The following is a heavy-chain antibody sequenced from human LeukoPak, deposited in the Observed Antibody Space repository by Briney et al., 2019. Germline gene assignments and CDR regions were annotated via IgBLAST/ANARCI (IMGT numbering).Heavy chain of an antibody. V-gene: IGHV1-18*01. D-gene: IGHD6-19*01. J-gene: IGHJ3*02. Sequence: GASVKVSCKASGYTFTSYGISWVRQAPGQGLEWMGWISAYNDNTNYAQKLQGRVTMTTDTSTSTAYMELRSLRSDDTAVYYCASASSIAVAGEDAFDIWGQGTMVTVSS. CDR3: ASASSIAVAGEDAFDI. CDR2: ISAYNDNT. CDR1: GYTFTSYG.